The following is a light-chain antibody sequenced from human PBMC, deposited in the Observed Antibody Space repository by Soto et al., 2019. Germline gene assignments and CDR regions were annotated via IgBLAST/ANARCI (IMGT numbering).Light chain of an antibody. Sequence: ELVMTQSPATLAVSPGERATLSCRASQTLGSNVAWYQQKPGQAPRLLIYDASTTASGAPARFSGGGSGTEFTLTISSLQSEDSAVYYCQHYNTWPLSFGGGTKVEI. J-gene: IGKJ4*01. CDR3: QHYNTWPLS. CDR2: DAS. V-gene: IGKV3-15*01. CDR1: QTLGSN.